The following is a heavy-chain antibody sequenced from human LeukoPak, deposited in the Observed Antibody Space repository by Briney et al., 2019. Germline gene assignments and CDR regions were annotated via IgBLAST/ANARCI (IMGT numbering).Heavy chain of an antibody. Sequence: SVKVSCKASGGTFSSYAISWVRQAPGQGLEWMGGIIPIFDTANYAQKFQGRVTITADESTSTAYMELSSLRSEETAVYYCARDGYTYDFWSGSHYYYMDVWGKGTTVTVSS. D-gene: IGHD3-3*01. CDR3: ARDGYTYDFWSGSHYYYMDV. CDR1: GGTFSSYA. J-gene: IGHJ6*03. V-gene: IGHV1-69*01. CDR2: IIPIFDTA.